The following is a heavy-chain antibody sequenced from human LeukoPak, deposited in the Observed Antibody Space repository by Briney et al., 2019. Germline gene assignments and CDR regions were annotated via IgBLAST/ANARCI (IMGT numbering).Heavy chain of an antibody. Sequence: SETLSLTCTVSGGSISSYYWSWIRQPPGKGLEWIGYIYYSGSTNYNPSLKSRVTISVDTSKNQFSLKLSSVTAADTAVYYCAVTVTYYDYVWGSYRLNWFDPWGQGTLVTVSS. CDR2: IYYSGST. D-gene: IGHD3-16*02. J-gene: IGHJ5*02. CDR1: GGSISSYY. V-gene: IGHV4-59*01. CDR3: AVTVTYYDYVWGSYRLNWFDP.